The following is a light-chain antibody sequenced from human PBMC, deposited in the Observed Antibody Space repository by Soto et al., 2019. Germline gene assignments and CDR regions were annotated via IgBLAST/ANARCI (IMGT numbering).Light chain of an antibody. J-gene: IGKJ5*01. Sequence: SCRASQTFNNYLAWYQQKPGQAPRLIIYHTSNRATGIPARFSGSGSGTDFTLTISSLEPEDFAVYYCQQHTNWPPITFGQGTRLEIK. CDR3: QQHTNWPPIT. CDR1: QTFNNY. CDR2: HTS. V-gene: IGKV3-11*01.